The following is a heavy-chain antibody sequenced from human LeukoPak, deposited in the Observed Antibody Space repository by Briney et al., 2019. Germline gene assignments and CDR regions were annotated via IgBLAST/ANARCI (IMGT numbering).Heavy chain of an antibody. V-gene: IGHV4-39*07. CDR1: GGSISSSSYY. D-gene: IGHD2-2*01. CDR2: IYYSRST. CDR3: ARDCSSTDCFSY. Sequence: SETLSLTCTSGGSISSSSYYWGWLRQPPGKGLEWMGSIYYSRSTYYNPPLKSRVTMSVDASKNQFSLKLTSGTAADTAVYYCARDCSSTDCFSYWGQGTLVTVSS. J-gene: IGHJ4*02.